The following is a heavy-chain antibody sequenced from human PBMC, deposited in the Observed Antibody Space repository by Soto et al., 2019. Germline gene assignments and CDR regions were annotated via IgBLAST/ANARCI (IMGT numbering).Heavy chain of an antibody. CDR1: GGTFSSYA. V-gene: IGHV1-69*13. CDR2: IIPIFGTA. D-gene: IGHD3-3*01. J-gene: IGHJ6*02. CDR3: ASPPSYYDFWSGPKYGMDV. Sequence: GASVKVSCKASGGTFSSYAISWLRQSAGQGLEWMGGIIPIFGTANYAQKFQGRVTITADESTSTAYMELSSLRSEDTAVYYCASPPSYYDFWSGPKYGMDVWGQGTTVTVSS.